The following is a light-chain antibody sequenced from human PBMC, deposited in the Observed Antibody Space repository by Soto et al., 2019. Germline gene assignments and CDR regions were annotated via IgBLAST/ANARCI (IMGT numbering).Light chain of an antibody. CDR3: QQYNKWPQT. CDR2: GAS. CDR1: QSVSSN. J-gene: IGKJ1*01. Sequence: ELVLTQSPGTLSLSPGATATLYCRASQSVSSNLAWYQKKPGQDPRILIYGASTRATDIPPSFTGSGSGTEFNLTISRLQSEDIAVYYCQQYNKWPQTFGQRTKFDIK. V-gene: IGKV3-15*01.